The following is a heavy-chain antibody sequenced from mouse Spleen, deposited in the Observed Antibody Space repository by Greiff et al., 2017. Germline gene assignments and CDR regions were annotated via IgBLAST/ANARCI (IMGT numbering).Heavy chain of an antibody. CDR1: GFTFSDYY. J-gene: IGHJ1*03. CDR3: ARDGRDYYWYFDV. V-gene: IGHV5-16*01. CDR2: INYDGSST. Sequence: EVKLVESEGGLVQPGSSMKLSCTASGFTFSDYYMAWVRQVPEKGLEWVANINYDGSSTYYLDSLKSRFIISRDNAKNILYLQMSSLKSEDTATYYCARDGRDYYWYFDVWGTGTTVTVSS. D-gene: IGHD2-4*01.